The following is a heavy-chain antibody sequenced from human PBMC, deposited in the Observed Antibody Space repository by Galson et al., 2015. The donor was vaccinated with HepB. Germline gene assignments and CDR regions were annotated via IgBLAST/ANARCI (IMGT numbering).Heavy chain of an antibody. Sequence: SVKVSCKASGGTFTTYAISWVRQAPGQGLEWMGGIIPILGIADYAQKFQGRVTITADKSTRTAYMELSSLRAEDTAVCYCVRDSGIGVASNDYYYGLDVWGQGTTVTVSS. V-gene: IGHV1-69*10. J-gene: IGHJ6*02. CDR2: IIPILGIA. D-gene: IGHD6-19*01. CDR3: VRDSGIGVASNDYYYGLDV. CDR1: GGTFTTYA.